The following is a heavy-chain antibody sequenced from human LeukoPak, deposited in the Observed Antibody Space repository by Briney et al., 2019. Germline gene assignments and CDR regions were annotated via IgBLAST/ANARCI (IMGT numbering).Heavy chain of an antibody. CDR1: GFTLSSTT. V-gene: IGHV3-23*01. CDR2: ITAIDGRT. CDR3: TKDRRGPAAGTWYFDS. Sequence: GWSLRLSCVASGFTLSSTTMGWVRQAPGRGLEWVSSITAIDGRTYYADSVRGRFTISRDNSKNTVYLQLNSLRAGDTAIYYCTKDRRGPAAGTWYFDSWGQGTLVTVSS. D-gene: IGHD6-13*01. J-gene: IGHJ4*02.